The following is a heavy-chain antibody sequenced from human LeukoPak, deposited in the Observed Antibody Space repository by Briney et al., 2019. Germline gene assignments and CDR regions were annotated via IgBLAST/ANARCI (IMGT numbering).Heavy chain of an antibody. V-gene: IGHV3-48*01. J-gene: IGHJ2*01. CDR2: LTCSNNTF. CDR1: GFTFSRYS. D-gene: IGHD3-22*01. Sequence: PGGSLRLSCEVSGFTFSRYSMTWVRQVPGKGLEWLAYLTCSNNTFYYADSVKGRFIFSRYHARNSLFLQMNSLRVDHTAVYYFARYLSGYYPLCLFWGGGTLVSVSS. CDR3: ARYLSGYYPLCLF.